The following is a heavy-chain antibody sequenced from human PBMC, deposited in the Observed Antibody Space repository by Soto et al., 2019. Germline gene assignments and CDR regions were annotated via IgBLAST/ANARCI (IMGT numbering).Heavy chain of an antibody. V-gene: IGHV4-39*01. CDR3: ARLRDIVVVPAAIFDY. CDR2: IYYSGST. Sequence: SETLSLTCTVSGGSISSSSYYWGWIRQPPGKGLEWNGSIYYSGSTYYNPCLKSRVTISVDTSKNQFSLKLSCVTAADTAVYYCARLRDIVVVPAAIFDYWGQGTLVTVSS. J-gene: IGHJ4*02. CDR1: GGSISSSSYY. D-gene: IGHD2-2*01.